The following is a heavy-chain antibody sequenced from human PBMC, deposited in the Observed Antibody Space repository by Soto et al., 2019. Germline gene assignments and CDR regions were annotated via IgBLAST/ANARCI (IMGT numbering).Heavy chain of an antibody. CDR3: ARDRPRFGELSQTYWYFDL. Sequence: QVQLQESGPGLVKPSQTLSLTCTVSGGSISSGGYYWSWIRQHPGKGLEWIGYIYYSGSTYYNPSLKSRVTISVDTSKNQFSLKLSSVTAAETAVYYCARDRPRFGELSQTYWYFDLWGRGTLVTVSS. V-gene: IGHV4-31*03. CDR2: IYYSGST. J-gene: IGHJ2*01. CDR1: GGSISSGGYY. D-gene: IGHD3-10*01.